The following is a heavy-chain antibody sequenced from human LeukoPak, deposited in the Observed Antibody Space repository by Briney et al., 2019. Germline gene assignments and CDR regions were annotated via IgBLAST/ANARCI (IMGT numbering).Heavy chain of an antibody. Sequence: GESLKISCKGSAYSFTIYWIAWVRQMPGQGLGWMGIIYPGDSDTRYSPSFQAQVTISVDKSIATAYLQWSSLKASDTAIYYCARQDGDGLYFFDYWGQGTLVTVSS. J-gene: IGHJ4*02. CDR3: ARQDGDGLYFFDY. V-gene: IGHV5-51*01. CDR1: AYSFTIYW. CDR2: IYPGDSDT. D-gene: IGHD5-24*01.